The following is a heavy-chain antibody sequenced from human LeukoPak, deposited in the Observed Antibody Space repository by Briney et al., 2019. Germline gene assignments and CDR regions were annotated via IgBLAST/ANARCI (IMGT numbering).Heavy chain of an antibody. V-gene: IGHV1-2*02. Sequence: ASVKVSFKASGYTFTVYYMHWVRQAPGQGLEWMGWINPNSGGTNYAQKFQGRVTMTRDTSISTAYMELSRLRSDDTAVYYCARDDSSGYYYSFDYWGQGTLVTVSS. CDR2: INPNSGGT. D-gene: IGHD3-22*01. CDR1: GYTFTVYY. CDR3: ARDDSSGYYYSFDY. J-gene: IGHJ4*02.